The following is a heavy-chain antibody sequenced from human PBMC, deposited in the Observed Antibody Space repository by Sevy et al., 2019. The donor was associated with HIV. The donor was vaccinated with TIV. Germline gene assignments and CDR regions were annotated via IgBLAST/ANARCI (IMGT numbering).Heavy chain of an antibody. CDR2: ISGSGRIT. V-gene: IGHV3-23*01. D-gene: IGHD3-22*01. CDR3: AKEGQGEYYDSSGSFDY. CDR1: GFTFSSYA. Sequence: GGSLRLSCAASGFTFSSYAMSWVRQAPGKGLEWVSAISGSGRITYYADSVKGRFTISRDNSKNTLYLQMNSLRAEDSAVYYCAKEGQGEYYDSSGSFDYWGQGTLVTVSS. J-gene: IGHJ4*02.